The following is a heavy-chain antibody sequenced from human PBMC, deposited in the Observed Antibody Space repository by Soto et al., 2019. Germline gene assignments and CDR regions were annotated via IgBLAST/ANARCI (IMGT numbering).Heavy chain of an antibody. Sequence: QVQLQESGPGLVKPSQTLSLTCTVSGGSISSGGYYWSWIRQHPGKGLEWIGYIYYSGSTYYNPSLKSRVTISVDTSKNPFSLKLSSVTAADTAVYYCARAGYGDFPYYYYYYGMDVWGQGTTVTVSS. J-gene: IGHJ6*02. CDR2: IYYSGST. CDR3: ARAGYGDFPYYYYYYGMDV. V-gene: IGHV4-31*03. CDR1: GGSISSGGYY. D-gene: IGHD4-17*01.